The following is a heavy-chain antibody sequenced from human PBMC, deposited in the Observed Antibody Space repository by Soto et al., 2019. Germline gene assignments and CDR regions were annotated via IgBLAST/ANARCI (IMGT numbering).Heavy chain of an antibody. J-gene: IGHJ4*01. CDR1: GYNFPGNY. D-gene: IGHD2-2*01. V-gene: IGHV1-2*02. CDR3: ARGYCSSSGCSHYFDY. CDR2: INPTTGGT. Sequence: ASVKASCKASGYNFPGNYMHWVRQAPGQGLEWMALINPTTGGTRYAQKFQGRVTVTWDTSISTAYMELSRLTSDDTAMYYCARGYCSSSGCSHYFDYWG.